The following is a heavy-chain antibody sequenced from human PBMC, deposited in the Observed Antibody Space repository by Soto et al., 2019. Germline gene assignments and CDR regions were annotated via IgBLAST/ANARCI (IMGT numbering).Heavy chain of an antibody. CDR3: TKHTMVTGWLFDS. Sequence: GGSLRLSCVGSGFTFDDFAMHWVRQAPGKGLEWVSGISWNGAIIGYADSVSGRFTISRDNAKNSLYLHMKGLRHEDTALYYCTKHTMVTGWLFDSWGEGTLVTVSS. CDR1: GFTFDDFA. J-gene: IGHJ4*02. D-gene: IGHD6-19*01. V-gene: IGHV3-9*01. CDR2: ISWNGAII.